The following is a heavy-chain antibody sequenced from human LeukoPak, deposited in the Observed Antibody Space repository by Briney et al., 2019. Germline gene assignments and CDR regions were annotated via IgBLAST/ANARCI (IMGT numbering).Heavy chain of an antibody. CDR2: ISGSGGST. J-gene: IGHJ6*04. CDR3: AKGMIPAAMWMYYYYGMDV. Sequence: PGASLRLPCAASGFTFSNYAMSWVRQAPGKGLEWVSVISGSGGSTDYADSVKVRFTISRDSSRNTLYLQMNSLRAEDTAVFYCAKGMIPAAMWMYYYYGMDVWGKGTTVTVSS. V-gene: IGHV3-23*01. D-gene: IGHD2-2*01. CDR1: GFTFSNYA.